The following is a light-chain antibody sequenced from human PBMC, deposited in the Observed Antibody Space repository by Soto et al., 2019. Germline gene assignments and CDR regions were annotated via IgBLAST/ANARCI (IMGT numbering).Light chain of an antibody. CDR2: DAS. Sequence: EIVLTQSPATLSLSPGERATLSCRASQSVSSYLAWYQQKPGQAPRLLIYDASNRATGIPARFSGSGSGTDFTLTISSLEPEDFAVYDRQQRSNWPLTFGGGTKVEIK. J-gene: IGKJ4*01. V-gene: IGKV3-11*01. CDR1: QSVSSY. CDR3: QQRSNWPLT.